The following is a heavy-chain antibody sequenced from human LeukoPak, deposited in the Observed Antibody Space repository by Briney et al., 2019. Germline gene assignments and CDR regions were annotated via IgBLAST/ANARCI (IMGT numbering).Heavy chain of an antibody. V-gene: IGHV4-31*03. CDR3: ARGYCSSTSCYTGYGMDV. Sequence: KPSQTLSLTCTVSGGSISSGGYYWSWIRQHPGKGLEWIGYIYYSGSTYYNPSLKSRVTISVDTPKNQFSLKLSSVTAADTAVYYCARGYCSSTSCYTGYGMDVWGQGTTVTVSS. CDR2: IYYSGST. J-gene: IGHJ6*02. D-gene: IGHD2-2*02. CDR1: GGSISSGGYY.